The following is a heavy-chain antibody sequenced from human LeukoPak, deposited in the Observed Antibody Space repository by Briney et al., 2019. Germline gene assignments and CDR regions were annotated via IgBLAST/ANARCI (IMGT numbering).Heavy chain of an antibody. CDR2: IYYSGST. D-gene: IGHD4-17*01. Sequence: PSETLSLTCTVSGGSISSSSYYWGWIRQPPGKGLEWIGSIYYSGSTYYNPSLKSRVTISVDTSKNQFSLKLSSVTAADTAVYYCASGYGDYDDHWGQGTLDTVSS. J-gene: IGHJ4*02. CDR1: GGSISSSSYY. CDR3: ASGYGDYDDH. V-gene: IGHV4-39*01.